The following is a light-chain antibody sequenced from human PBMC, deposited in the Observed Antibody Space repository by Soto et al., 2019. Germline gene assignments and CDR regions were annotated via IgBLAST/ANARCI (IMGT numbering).Light chain of an antibody. V-gene: IGLV2-14*01. CDR1: SSDVGSNNF. CDR3: SSYTGVSTYV. J-gene: IGLJ1*01. CDR2: EVT. Sequence: QSVLTQPASVSGSPGQSITISCTGTSSDVGSNNFVSWYQQHPGRAPKLIIYEVTNRPSGVSNRFSGSKSGNTASLSISGLQTDDEADYYCSSYTGVSTYVFGNGTKLTVL.